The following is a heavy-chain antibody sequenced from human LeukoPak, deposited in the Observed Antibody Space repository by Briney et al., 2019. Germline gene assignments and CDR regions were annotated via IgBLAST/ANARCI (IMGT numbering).Heavy chain of an antibody. D-gene: IGHD3-16*01. CDR2: ISWNSGSI. V-gene: IGHV3-9*01. CDR3: AKGSAYEVGGTLAPNWFDP. CDR1: GFTFDDYA. J-gene: IGHJ5*02. Sequence: GGSLRLSCAASGFTFDDYAMHWVRQAPGKGLEWVSGISWNSGSIGYADSVKGRFTISRDNAKNSLYLQMNSLRAEDTALYYWAKGSAYEVGGTLAPNWFDPWGQGTLVTVSS.